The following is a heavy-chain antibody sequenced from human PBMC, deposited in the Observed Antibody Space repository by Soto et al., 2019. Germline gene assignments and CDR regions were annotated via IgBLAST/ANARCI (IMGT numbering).Heavy chain of an antibody. J-gene: IGHJ4*02. V-gene: IGHV3-30*18. CDR1: VFTFSSYG. CDR3: AKLNVDTDTFDY. CDR2: ISYDGSNK. Sequence: GGSLRRSCAASVFTFSSYGMHCVRQAPGKGLEWVAVISYDGSNKYYADSVKGRFTISRDNSKNTLYLQMNSLRAEDTAVYYCAKLNVDTDTFDYWGQGNLVTVSS. D-gene: IGHD5-18*01.